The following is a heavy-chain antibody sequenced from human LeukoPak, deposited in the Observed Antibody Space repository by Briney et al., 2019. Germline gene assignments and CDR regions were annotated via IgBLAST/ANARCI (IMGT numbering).Heavy chain of an antibody. D-gene: IGHD3-22*01. CDR1: GGSISSGDYY. V-gene: IGHV4-30-4*08. J-gene: IGHJ5*02. Sequence: SETLSLTCTVSGGSISSGDYYWSWIRQPPGKGLEWIGYIYYSGSTYYNPSPKSRVTISVDTSKNQFSLKLSSVTAADTAVYYCAVVITRGWFDPWGQGTLVTVSS. CDR2: IYYSGST. CDR3: AVVITRGWFDP.